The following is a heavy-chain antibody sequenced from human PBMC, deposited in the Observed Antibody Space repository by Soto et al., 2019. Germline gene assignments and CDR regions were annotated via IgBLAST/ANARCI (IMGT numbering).Heavy chain of an antibody. CDR2: IIPIFGTA. V-gene: IGHV1-69*12. Sequence: QVQLVQSGAEVKKPGSSVKVSCKASGGTFGNYGISWLRQAPGQRLEWMGGIIPIFGTANYARKFQGRVTITADESTSTAYMELSSLKSEDTAVYYCAKDQSYDYWGQGTLVTVSS. CDR3: AKDQSYDY. CDR1: GGTFGNYG. J-gene: IGHJ4*02.